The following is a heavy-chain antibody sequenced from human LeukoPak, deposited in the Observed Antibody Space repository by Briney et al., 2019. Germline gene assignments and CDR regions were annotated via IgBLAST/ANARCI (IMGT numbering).Heavy chain of an antibody. CDR1: GFPFSSYW. Sequence: GGSLRLSCVASGFPFSSYWMTWVRQAPGKGLEWVANIKQDGSKKSYVDSVKGRFTISRNNAKNSLYLQMNSLRAEDTAIYYCTRVGYIDEGIDYWGQGTLVTVSS. V-gene: IGHV3-7*04. D-gene: IGHD5-24*01. CDR3: TRVGYIDEGIDY. J-gene: IGHJ4*02. CDR2: IKQDGSKK.